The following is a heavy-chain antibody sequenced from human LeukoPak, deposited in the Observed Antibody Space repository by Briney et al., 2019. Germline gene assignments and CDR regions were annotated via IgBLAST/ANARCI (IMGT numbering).Heavy chain of an antibody. Sequence: PVGSLRLSCAASGFTFSSYGMHWVRQAPGKGLEWVAFIRYDGSNKYYADSVKGRFTISRDNSKNTLYLQMNSLRAEDTAVYYCAKDLFLGYCSSTSCYNWFDPWGQGTLVTVSS. CDR3: AKDLFLGYCSSTSCYNWFDP. D-gene: IGHD2-2*01. CDR2: IRYDGSNK. V-gene: IGHV3-30*02. CDR1: GFTFSSYG. J-gene: IGHJ5*02.